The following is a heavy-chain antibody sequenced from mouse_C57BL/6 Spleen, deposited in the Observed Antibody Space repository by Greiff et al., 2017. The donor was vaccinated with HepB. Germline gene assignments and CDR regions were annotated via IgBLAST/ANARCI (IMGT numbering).Heavy chain of an antibody. CDR1: GYTFTSYW. V-gene: IGHV1-50*01. D-gene: IGHD1-1*01. CDR3: ARESLRYYYGSSGYFDY. Sequence: VQLQQPGAELVKPGASVKLSCKASGYTFTSYWMQWVKQRPGQGLEWIGEIDPSDSYTNYNQKFKGKATLTVDTSSSTAYMQLSSLTSEDSAVYYCARESLRYYYGSSGYFDYWGQGTTLTVSS. J-gene: IGHJ2*01. CDR2: IDPSDSYT.